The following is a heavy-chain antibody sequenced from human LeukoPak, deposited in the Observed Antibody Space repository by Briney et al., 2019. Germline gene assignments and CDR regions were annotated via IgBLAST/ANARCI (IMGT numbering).Heavy chain of an antibody. CDR1: GGTFSSYA. CDR3: ARENGPDAFDI. CDR2: IIPIFGTA. V-gene: IGHV1-69*05. Sequence: GASVKVSCKASGGTFSSYAISWVRQAPGQGLEWMGGIIPIFGTANYAQKVQGRVTITTDESTSTAYMELSSLRSEDTAVYYCARENGPDAFDIWGQGKMVTVSS. J-gene: IGHJ3*02.